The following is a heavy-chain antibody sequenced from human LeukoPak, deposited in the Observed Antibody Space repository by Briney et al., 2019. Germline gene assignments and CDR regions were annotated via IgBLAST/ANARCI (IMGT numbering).Heavy chain of an antibody. CDR2: ISSSSTTI. Sequence: GGSLRLSCAASGFTFNTYSMDWVRQAPGKGLEWVSYISSSSTTIYYADSVKGRFTISRDNAKNSLYLQMNSLRDEDTAVYYCASSRDQIDYWGQGTLVTVSS. CDR1: GFTFNTYS. J-gene: IGHJ4*02. CDR3: ASSRDQIDY. D-gene: IGHD2-2*01. V-gene: IGHV3-48*02.